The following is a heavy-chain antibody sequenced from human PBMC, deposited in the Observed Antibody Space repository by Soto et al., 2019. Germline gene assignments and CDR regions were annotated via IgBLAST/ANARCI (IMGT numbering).Heavy chain of an antibody. V-gene: IGHV3-21*04. Sequence: GGSLRLSCAASGFAFYYYNMNWVRQAPGRGLEWVSSISGSGIDIHFTDSVKGRFTISRDNSKNSLYLQMSVLTTEDTALYYCARDSYDVLTGQKRYFDSWGQGTLVTVSS. D-gene: IGHD3-9*01. J-gene: IGHJ4*02. CDR1: GFAFYYYN. CDR3: ARDSYDVLTGQKRYFDS. CDR2: ISGSGIDI.